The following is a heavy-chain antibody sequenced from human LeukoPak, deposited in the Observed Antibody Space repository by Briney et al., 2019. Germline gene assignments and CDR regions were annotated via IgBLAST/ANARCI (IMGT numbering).Heavy chain of an antibody. D-gene: IGHD3-16*02. J-gene: IGHJ6*03. Sequence: GASVKVSCKASGYTFTGYYMHWVRQAPGQGLEWMGWINPNSGGTNYAQKFQGRVTMTRDTSISTAYMELSRLRSDDTAVYYCARGYTYDYVWGSYRLWDYYYYYMDVWGKGTTVTVSS. CDR2: INPNSGGT. CDR3: ARGYTYDYVWGSYRLWDYYYYYMDV. V-gene: IGHV1-2*02. CDR1: GYTFTGYY.